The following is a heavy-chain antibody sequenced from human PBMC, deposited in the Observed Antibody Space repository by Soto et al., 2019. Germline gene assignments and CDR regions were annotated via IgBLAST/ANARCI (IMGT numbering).Heavy chain of an antibody. CDR1: GSIFRGYG. Sequence: VQLVESGGGVVQPGRSLRLSCAASGSIFRGYGMHWVRQAPGKGLEWVAIIRFDGSNINYVDSVMGRFTISRDNSKDTLYVQMNSLLVKDMAVYYCAREGVGCTAFQGYLDYWGQETLVTVSS. CDR2: IRFDGSNI. D-gene: IGHD2-8*02. CDR3: AREGVGCTAFQGYLDY. V-gene: IGHV3-33*01. J-gene: IGHJ4*02.